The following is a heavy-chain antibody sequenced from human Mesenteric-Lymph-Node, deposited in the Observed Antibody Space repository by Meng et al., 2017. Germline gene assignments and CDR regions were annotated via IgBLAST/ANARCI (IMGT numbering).Heavy chain of an antibody. J-gene: IGHJ4*02. Sequence: EVQPVESGGGLVQPGGSLRLSCAASRFTFSSYSMNWVRQAPGKGLEWVSSITSSGRYIYYADSVKGRFTISRDNAKNSLYLQMNSLRVEDTAVYYCASNGGGSDYLGQGTLVTVSS. CDR3: ASNGGGSDY. CDR1: RFTFSSYS. D-gene: IGHD4-23*01. V-gene: IGHV3-21*01. CDR2: ITSSGRYI.